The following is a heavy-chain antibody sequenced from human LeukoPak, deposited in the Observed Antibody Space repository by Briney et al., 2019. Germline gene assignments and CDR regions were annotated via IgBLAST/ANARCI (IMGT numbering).Heavy chain of an antibody. CDR2: IYYSGST. CDR3: ARDPGDAFDI. V-gene: IGHV4-31*03. CDR1: GGSISSGGYY. Sequence: SETLSLTCTVSGGSISSGGYYWSWIRQHPGKGLEWIGYIYYSGSTYYNPSLKSRVTISVDTSKNQFSLKLSSVTAADTAVYYCARDPGDAFDIWGQGTTVTVSS. J-gene: IGHJ3*02.